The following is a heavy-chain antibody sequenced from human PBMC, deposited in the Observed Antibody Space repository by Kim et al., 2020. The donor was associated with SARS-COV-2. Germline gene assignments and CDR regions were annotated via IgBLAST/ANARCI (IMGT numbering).Heavy chain of an antibody. Sequence: VKGRFTISRDNAKNSLYLQMNSLRAEDTALYYCAKDMVRGVTWFSNWFDPWGQGTLVTVSS. V-gene: IGHV3-9*01. CDR3: AKDMVRGVTWFSNWFDP. J-gene: IGHJ5*02. D-gene: IGHD3-10*01.